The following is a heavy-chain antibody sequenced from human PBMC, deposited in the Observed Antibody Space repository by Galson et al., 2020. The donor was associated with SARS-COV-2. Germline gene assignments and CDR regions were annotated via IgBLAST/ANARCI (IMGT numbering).Heavy chain of an antibody. CDR2: ISNDGDKK. Sequence: GGSLRLSCTASGFTFSSYTMHWVRQAPGKGLEWMAVISNDGDKKYYADSVKGRFTISRDNAKNTLSLRMNTLSAEDTAVYYCAREGPMLKSGPGDWGQGTLVTVSS. CDR1: GFTFSSYT. J-gene: IGHJ4*02. D-gene: IGHD3-10*02. CDR3: AREGPMLKSGPGD. V-gene: IGHV3-30*04.